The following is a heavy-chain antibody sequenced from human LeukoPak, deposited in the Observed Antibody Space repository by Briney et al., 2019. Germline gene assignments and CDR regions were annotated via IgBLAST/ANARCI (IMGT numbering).Heavy chain of an antibody. V-gene: IGHV1-18*01. CDR2: ISAYNGNT. J-gene: IGHJ4*02. Sequence: ASVKVSCKASGYTFTSYGISWVRQAPGQGLEWMGWISAYNGNTNNAQKLQGRVTMTTDTSTSTAYMELRSLRSDDTAVYYCARDLDDYYDSSGSIGFDYWGQGTLVTVSS. CDR3: ARDLDDYYDSSGSIGFDY. D-gene: IGHD3-22*01. CDR1: GYTFTSYG.